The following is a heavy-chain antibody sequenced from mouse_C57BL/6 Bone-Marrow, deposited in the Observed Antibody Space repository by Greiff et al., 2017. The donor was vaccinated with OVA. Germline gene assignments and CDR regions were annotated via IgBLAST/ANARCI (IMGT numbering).Heavy chain of an antibody. CDR1: GYAFSSSW. D-gene: IGHD2-4*01. CDR2: IYPGDGDT. V-gene: IGHV1-82*01. J-gene: IGHJ4*01. Sequence: VQGVESGPELVKPGASVKISCKASGYAFSSSWMNWVKQRPGKGLEWIGRIYPGDGDTNYNGKFKGKATLTADKSSSTAYMQLSSLTSEDSAVYFCARRDYDGGMDYWGQGTSVTVSS. CDR3: ARRDYDGGMDY.